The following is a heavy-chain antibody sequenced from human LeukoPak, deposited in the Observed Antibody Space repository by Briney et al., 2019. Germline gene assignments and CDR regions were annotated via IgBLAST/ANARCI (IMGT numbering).Heavy chain of an antibody. D-gene: IGHD4-17*01. Sequence: SETLSLTCTVSGGSISSSSYYWGWIRQPPGKGLEWIGSIYYSGSTYYNPSLKSRVTISVDTSKNQFSLKLSSVTAADTAVYYCARGAYGDYGGYYFDYWGQGTLVTVSS. V-gene: IGHV4-39*01. CDR1: GGSISSSSYY. CDR2: IYYSGST. J-gene: IGHJ4*02. CDR3: ARGAYGDYGGYYFDY.